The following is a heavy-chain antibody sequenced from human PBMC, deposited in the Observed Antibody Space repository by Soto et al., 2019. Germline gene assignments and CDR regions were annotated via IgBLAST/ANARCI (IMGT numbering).Heavy chain of an antibody. D-gene: IGHD4-17*01. CDR2: INHSGST. J-gene: IGHJ4*02. CDR1: GGSFSGYY. Sequence: PSETLSLTCAVYGGSFSGYYWSWIRQPPGKGLEWIGEINHSGSTNYNPSLKSRVTISVDTSKNQFSLKLSSVTAADTAVYYCARRDYGEGYFDYWGQGTLVTVSS. V-gene: IGHV4-34*01. CDR3: ARRDYGEGYFDY.